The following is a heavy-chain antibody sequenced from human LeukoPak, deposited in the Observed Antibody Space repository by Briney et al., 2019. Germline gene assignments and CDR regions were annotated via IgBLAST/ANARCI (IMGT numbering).Heavy chain of an antibody. Sequence: GGSLRLSCVGAGFTFGNVAINWVRQAPGKGLEWVAVTSNNGRVNFYADSVRGRFTISRNNSKNTLFLQMSSLRVKDTAVYYCARMPLLTCGIPIVFLSWGQGTLVTVSS. CDR2: TSNNGRVN. D-gene: IGHD3-9*01. V-gene: IGHV3-30*04. J-gene: IGHJ4*02. CDR1: GFTFGNVA. CDR3: ARMPLLTCGIPIVFLS.